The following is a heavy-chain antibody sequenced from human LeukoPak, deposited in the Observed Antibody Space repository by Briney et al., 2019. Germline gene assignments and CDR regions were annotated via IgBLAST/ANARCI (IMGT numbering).Heavy chain of an antibody. CDR3: ARDTVRLGELSFFDY. CDR1: GFTFSSYG. Sequence: GGTLRLSCAASGFTFSSYGMSWVRQAPGKGLEWVSAISGSGGSTYYADSVKGRFTISRDNAKNSLYLQMNSLRAEDTAVYYCARDTVRLGELSFFDYWGQGTLVTVSS. J-gene: IGHJ4*02. V-gene: IGHV3-23*01. CDR2: ISGSGGST. D-gene: IGHD3-16*02.